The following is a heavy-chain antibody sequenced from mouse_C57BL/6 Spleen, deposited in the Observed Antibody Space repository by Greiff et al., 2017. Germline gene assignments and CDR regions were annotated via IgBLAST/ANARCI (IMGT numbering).Heavy chain of an antibody. Sequence: EVKLQESGPGLVKPSQSLSLTCSVTGYSITSGYYWNWIRQFPGNKLEWMGYISYDGSNNYNPSLKNRISITRDTSKNQFFLKLNSVTTEDTATYYCAIRSYYFDYWGQGTTLTVSS. CDR3: AIRSYYFDY. CDR1: GYSITSGYY. CDR2: ISYDGSN. J-gene: IGHJ2*01. D-gene: IGHD1-1*01. V-gene: IGHV3-6*01.